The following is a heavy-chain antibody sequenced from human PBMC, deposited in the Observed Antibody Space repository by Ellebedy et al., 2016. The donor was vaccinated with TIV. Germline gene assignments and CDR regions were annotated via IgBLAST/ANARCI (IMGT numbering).Heavy chain of an antibody. CDR2: IIPFFGTA. CDR1: GDAFDNYA. J-gene: IGHJ3*02. CDR3: LYNWNPRHAFDI. D-gene: IGHD1-20*01. V-gene: IGHV1-69*06. Sequence: AASVKVSCKASGDAFDNYAINWVRQAPGQGLEWMGGIIPFFGTAIYAQKFKGRVTITADKSTSTAYMEVISLTSEDTAVYYCLYNWNPRHAFDIWGQGTMVTVSS.